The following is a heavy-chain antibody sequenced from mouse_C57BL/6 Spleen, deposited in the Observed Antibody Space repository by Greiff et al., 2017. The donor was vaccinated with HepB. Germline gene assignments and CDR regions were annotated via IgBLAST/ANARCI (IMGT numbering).Heavy chain of an antibody. D-gene: IGHD1-1*01. V-gene: IGHV1-69*01. CDR2: IDPSDSYT. J-gene: IGHJ2*01. CDR1: GYTFTSYW. CDR3: ARRDYYGYFDY. Sequence: QVQLQQPGAELVMPGASVKLSCKASGYTFTSYWMHWVKQRPGQGLEWIGEIDPSDSYTNYNQKFKGKSTLTVDKYSSTAYMQLSSLTSEDSAVYYCARRDYYGYFDYWGQGTTLTVSS.